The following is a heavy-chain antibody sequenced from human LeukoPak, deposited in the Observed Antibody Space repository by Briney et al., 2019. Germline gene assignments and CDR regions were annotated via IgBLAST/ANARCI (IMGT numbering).Heavy chain of an antibody. CDR2: ISSSSSYI. D-gene: IGHD6-19*01. V-gene: IGHV3-21*01. CDR1: GFTYSSYN. J-gene: IGHJ4*02. Sequence: GGSLRLSCAASGFTYSSYNINWVRQAPGKGLEWVSSISSSSSYIYYADSVKGRFTISRDNAKNSLYLQMNSLRAEDTAVYYWAKEDSNGWYFFDYWGQGTLVTVSS. CDR3: AKEDSNGWYFFDY.